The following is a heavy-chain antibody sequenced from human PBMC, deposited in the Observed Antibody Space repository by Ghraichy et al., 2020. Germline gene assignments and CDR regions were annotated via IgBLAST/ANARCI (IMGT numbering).Heavy chain of an antibody. CDR2: ISTGGGST. V-gene: IGHV3-23*01. CDR3: AKRGTTGTTSGWFDP. CDR1: GFTFSNYA. Sequence: GGSLRLSCAASGFTFSNYAMSWVRQAPGKGLEWVSAISTGGGSTYYADSVKGRFTISRDNSKNTLYLQMDNLRAEDTAVYHCAKRGTTGTTSGWFDPWGQGTLVTVSS. D-gene: IGHD1-1*01. J-gene: IGHJ5*02.